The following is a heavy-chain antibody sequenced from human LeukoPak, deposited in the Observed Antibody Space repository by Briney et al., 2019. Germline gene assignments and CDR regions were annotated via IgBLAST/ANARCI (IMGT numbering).Heavy chain of an antibody. V-gene: IGHV3-23*01. J-gene: IGHJ5*02. D-gene: IGHD2-2*01. CDR2: ISGSGGST. CDR3: AKGRYCSSTSCYLVDNWFDP. CDR1: GFTFSSYG. Sequence: SGGSLRLSCAASGFTFSSYGMSWVRQAPGKGLEWVSAISGSGGSTYYADSVKGRFTISRDNSKNTPYLQMNSLRAEDTAVYYCAKGRYCSSTSCYLVDNWFDPWGQGTLVTVSS.